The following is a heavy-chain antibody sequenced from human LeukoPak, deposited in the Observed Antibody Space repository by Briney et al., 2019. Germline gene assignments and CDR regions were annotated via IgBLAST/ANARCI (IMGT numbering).Heavy chain of an antibody. J-gene: IGHJ3*02. CDR3: ARDSGGVLLWLGEPRDAFDI. V-gene: IGHV1-8*01. CDR2: MNPNSGNT. CDR1: GYTFITYD. Sequence: ASVKVSCKASGYTFITYDINWVRQAPGQGLEWMGWMNPNSGNTGYAQKFQGRVTMTTDTSTSTAYMELRSLRSDDTAVYYCARDSGGVLLWLGEPRDAFDIWGQGTMVTVPS. D-gene: IGHD3-10*01.